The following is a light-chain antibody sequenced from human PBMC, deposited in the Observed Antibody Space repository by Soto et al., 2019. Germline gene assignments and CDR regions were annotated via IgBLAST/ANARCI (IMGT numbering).Light chain of an antibody. V-gene: IGLV2-8*01. Sequence: QSVLTQPPSASGSPGQSVTISCTGTKNDIGFYDFVSWYQHHPGKAPRLIIYEVVQRPSGVPDRFSGSKSGNTASLTVSGLQAADEADYSCTTWDDSLNGVVFGGGTKVTVL. CDR2: EVV. CDR1: KNDIGFYDF. J-gene: IGLJ2*01. CDR3: TTWDDSLNGVV.